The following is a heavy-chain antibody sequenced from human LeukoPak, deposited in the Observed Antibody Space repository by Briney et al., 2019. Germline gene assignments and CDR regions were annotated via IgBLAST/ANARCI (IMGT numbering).Heavy chain of an antibody. Sequence: GGSLRLSCAASGFTLSSYWMHWVRQAPGKGLVWVSRINSDGSSTSYADSVKGRLTISRDNAKNTLYLQMNSLRAEDTAVYYCARAPGSGRLGVYFDDWGQGTLVTVSS. CDR3: ARAPGSGRLGVYFDD. D-gene: IGHD3-10*01. CDR1: GFTLSSYW. J-gene: IGHJ4*02. V-gene: IGHV3-74*01. CDR2: INSDGSST.